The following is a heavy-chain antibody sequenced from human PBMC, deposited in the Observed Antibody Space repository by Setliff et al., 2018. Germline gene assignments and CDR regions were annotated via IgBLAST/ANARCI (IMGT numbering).Heavy chain of an antibody. V-gene: IGHV4-39*01. J-gene: IGHJ4*02. CDR2: VYDSGTT. CDR1: GGSFSDYY. D-gene: IGHD2-2*01. CDR3: ASCRYQVPYDY. Sequence: SETLSLTCGASGGSFSDYYWGWIRQPPGKGLEWIGTVYDSGTTYYNPSLKSRVTIFVDTSKNQFSLNLNSVTAADTGVYYCASCRYQVPYDYWGQGILVTVSS.